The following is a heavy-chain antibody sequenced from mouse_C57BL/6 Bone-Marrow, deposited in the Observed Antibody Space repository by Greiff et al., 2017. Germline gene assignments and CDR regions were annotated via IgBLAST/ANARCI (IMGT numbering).Heavy chain of an antibody. CDR3: ARGGVYYDYVFDY. Sequence: QVQLQQPGAELVMPGASVKLSCKASGYTFTSYWMHWVKQTPGQGLEWIGEIDPSDSYTNYNQKFKGKSTLTVNKSSSTAYMQLSSLTAEDSAVYYCARGGVYYDYVFDYWGQGTTLTVSS. CDR1: GYTFTSYW. D-gene: IGHD2-4*01. J-gene: IGHJ2*01. CDR2: IDPSDSYT. V-gene: IGHV1-69*01.